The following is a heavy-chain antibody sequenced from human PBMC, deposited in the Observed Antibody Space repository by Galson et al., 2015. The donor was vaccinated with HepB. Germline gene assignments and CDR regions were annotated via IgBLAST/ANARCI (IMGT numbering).Heavy chain of an antibody. CDR1: GFTFSDAW. CDR3: STKFNY. Sequence: SLRLSCAASGFTFSDAWMSWVRQAPGKGLEWVGRIKRKSDNGTTDYAAPVKGRFTISRDDSKNTMYLQMNSLQTEDTALYYCSTKFNYWGQGTLVTVSS. CDR2: IKRKSDNGTT. V-gene: IGHV3-15*01. J-gene: IGHJ4*02.